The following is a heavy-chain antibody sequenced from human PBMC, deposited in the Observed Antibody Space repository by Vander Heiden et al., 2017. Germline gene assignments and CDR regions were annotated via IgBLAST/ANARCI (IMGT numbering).Heavy chain of an antibody. J-gene: IGHJ5*02. Sequence: QVQLQQWGAGLLKPSETLSLTCAVYGGSFSGYYWSWIRQPPGKGLEWIGEINHSGSTNYNPSLKSRVTISVDTSKNQFPLKLSSVTAADTAVYYCARGVTASSNNWFDPWGQGTLVTVSS. V-gene: IGHV4-34*01. CDR2: INHSGST. CDR3: ARGVTASSNNWFDP. CDR1: GGSFSGYY. D-gene: IGHD2-21*02.